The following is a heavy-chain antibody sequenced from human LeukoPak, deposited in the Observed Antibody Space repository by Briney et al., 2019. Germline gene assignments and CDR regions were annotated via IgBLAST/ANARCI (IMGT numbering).Heavy chain of an antibody. CDR3: ARFSSGWSGPGFDP. Sequence: PSETLSLTCAVYGGSFSGYYWSWIRQPPGKGLEWIGEINHSGSTNYNPSLKSRVTISVDTSKNQFSLKLSSVTAADTAVYYCARFSSGWSGPGFDPWGQGTLVTVSS. D-gene: IGHD6-19*01. V-gene: IGHV4-34*01. CDR1: GGSFSGYY. J-gene: IGHJ5*02. CDR2: INHSGST.